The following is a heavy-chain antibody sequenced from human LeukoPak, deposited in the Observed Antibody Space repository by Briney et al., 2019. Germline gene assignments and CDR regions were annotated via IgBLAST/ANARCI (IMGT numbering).Heavy chain of an antibody. V-gene: IGHV3-21*01. CDR3: ARYKFVVGATDSFDI. J-gene: IGHJ3*02. D-gene: IGHD1-26*01. CDR2: ITSSSSYI. Sequence: GGSLRLSCAASGFTFSSYSMNWVRQAPGKGLELVSSITSSSSYIYYADSVKGRFTISRDNARNSLSLQMNSLRAEDTAVYYCARYKFVVGATDSFDIWGQGTMVTVSS. CDR1: GFTFSSYS.